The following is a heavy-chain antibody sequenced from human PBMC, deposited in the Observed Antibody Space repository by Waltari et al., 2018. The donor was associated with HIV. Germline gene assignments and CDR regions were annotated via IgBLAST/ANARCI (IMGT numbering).Heavy chain of an antibody. V-gene: IGHV3-23*04. Sequence: EVQLEETGGGLVQTGGFRCVSWAACGFRCSGYGMGWVRQGPGKGLEWVSFISGNRGTTSYADSVKGRFTISRDNSKNTLYLQMNSLRADDTAVYYCAKPQGGWELLGDFDMWGQGTMVAVSS. CDR2: ISGNRGTT. D-gene: IGHD1-26*01. CDR1: GFRCSGYG. J-gene: IGHJ3*02. CDR3: AKPQGGWELLGDFDM.